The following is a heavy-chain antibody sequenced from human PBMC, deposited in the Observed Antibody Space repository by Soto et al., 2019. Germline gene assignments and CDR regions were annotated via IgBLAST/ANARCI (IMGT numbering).Heavy chain of an antibody. D-gene: IGHD2-8*01. CDR3: ARRGCTNGVCYTGPFDY. Sequence: SETLSLTCTVSGGSISSSSYYWGWIRQPPGKGLEWIGSIYYSGSTYYNPSLKSRVTISVDTSKNQFSLKLSSVTAADTAVYYCARRGCTNGVCYTGPFDYWGQGTLVTVSS. CDR1: GGSISSSSYY. V-gene: IGHV4-39*01. J-gene: IGHJ4*02. CDR2: IYYSGST.